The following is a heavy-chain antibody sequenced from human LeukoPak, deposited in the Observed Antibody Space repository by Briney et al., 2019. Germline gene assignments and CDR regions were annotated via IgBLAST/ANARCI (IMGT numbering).Heavy chain of an antibody. CDR2: ISSSGSTI. V-gene: IGHV3-48*03. Sequence: GGSLRLSCAASGFTFSSYEMNWVRQAPGKGPEGVSYISSSGSTIYYADSVKGRFTIPRDNAKNSLNLQMDSLTAQEPPVYYCPRDSYRGYEYSDYWGQGALVTVSS. J-gene: IGHJ4*02. D-gene: IGHD5-12*01. CDR1: GFTFSSYE. CDR3: PRDSYRGYEYSDY.